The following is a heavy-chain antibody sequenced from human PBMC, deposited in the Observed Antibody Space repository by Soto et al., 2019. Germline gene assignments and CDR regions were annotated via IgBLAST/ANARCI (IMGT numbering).Heavy chain of an antibody. Sequence: GGSLRLSCAASGFTFSSYSMNWVRQAPGKGLEWVSSISSSSSYIYYADSVKGRFTISRDNAKNSLHLQMNSLRAEDTAVYYCARVSYGDYSLDYWGQGTLVTVSS. CDR2: ISSSSSYI. CDR3: ARVSYGDYSLDY. D-gene: IGHD4-17*01. V-gene: IGHV3-21*01. J-gene: IGHJ4*02. CDR1: GFTFSSYS.